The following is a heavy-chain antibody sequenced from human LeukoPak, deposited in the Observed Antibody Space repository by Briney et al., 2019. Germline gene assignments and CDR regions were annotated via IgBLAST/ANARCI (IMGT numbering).Heavy chain of an antibody. Sequence: KAGGSLRLSCAASGFTFSSYSMNWVRQAPGKGLEWVSSISSSSSYIYYADSVKGQFTISRDNAKNSLYLQMNSLRAEDTAVYYCARDPAEQSGSDYWGQGTLVTVSS. J-gene: IGHJ4*02. CDR3: ARDPAEQSGSDY. CDR1: GFTFSSYS. V-gene: IGHV3-21*01. D-gene: IGHD1-26*01. CDR2: ISSSSSYI.